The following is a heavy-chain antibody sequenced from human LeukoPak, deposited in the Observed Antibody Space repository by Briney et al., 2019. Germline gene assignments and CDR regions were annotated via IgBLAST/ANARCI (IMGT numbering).Heavy chain of an antibody. CDR2: ITGGGDYT. J-gene: IGHJ3*01. Sequence: GGSLRLSCAASGFTFSTSAMSWVRQAPGKGLEWVSAITGGGDYTYYAGSVKGRFTISRDNPKNAVYLQMISLRAEDTAVYYCAKGYRGIEAFDVWGQGTMVTVSS. CDR1: GFTFSTSA. V-gene: IGHV3-23*01. CDR3: AKGYRGIEAFDV. D-gene: IGHD2-2*02.